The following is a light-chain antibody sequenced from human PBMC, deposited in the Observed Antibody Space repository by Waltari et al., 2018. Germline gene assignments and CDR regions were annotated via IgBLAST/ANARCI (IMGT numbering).Light chain of an antibody. Sequence: ELVFTPSPRTLSLSEAESATLSCRARQSVSRALAWYQQNPGQAPRLLIYGAPNSATGTPDRFSGRAAGNYFSLISSRLDHEDFADYYYQYYVCVPETFGQGTKVEIK. CDR3: QYYVCVPET. J-gene: IGKJ2*01. V-gene: IGKV3-20*01. CDR1: QSVSRA. CDR2: GAP.